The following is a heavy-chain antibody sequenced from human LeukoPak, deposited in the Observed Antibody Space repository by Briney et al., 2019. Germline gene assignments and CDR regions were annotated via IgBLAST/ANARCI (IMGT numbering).Heavy chain of an antibody. CDR2: IFYTGST. D-gene: IGHD6-13*01. CDR3: ARISSSNWYNERGAFDV. Sequence: PSETLSLTCTVSGVSISGNYWSWTRQPPGKGLEWIGYIFYTGSTNYNPSLQSRVTILLDTSKNQFSLKLRSVTAADTAVYYCARISSSNWYNERGAFDVWGQGTMVTVSS. CDR1: GVSISGNY. J-gene: IGHJ3*01. V-gene: IGHV4-59*01.